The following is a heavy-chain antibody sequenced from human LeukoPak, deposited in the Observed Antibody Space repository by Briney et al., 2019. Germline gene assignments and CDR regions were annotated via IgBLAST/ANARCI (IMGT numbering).Heavy chain of an antibody. D-gene: IGHD1-26*01. CDR1: GGSISSYY. CDR2: IYYSGST. J-gene: IGHJ4*02. Sequence: KPSETLSLTRTVSGGSISSYYWSWIRQPPGKGLEWIGYIYYSGSTNYNPSLKSRVTISVDTSKNQFSLKLSSVTAADTAVYYCARDRYGGPGYFDYWGQGTLVTVSS. V-gene: IGHV4-59*01. CDR3: ARDRYGGPGYFDY.